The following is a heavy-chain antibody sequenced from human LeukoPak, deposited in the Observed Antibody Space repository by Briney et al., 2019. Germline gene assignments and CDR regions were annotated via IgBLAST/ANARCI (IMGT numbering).Heavy chain of an antibody. CDR1: GGSISSYY. CDR3: AGGGFDSPNWFGP. D-gene: IGHD3-9*01. J-gene: IGHJ5*02. CDR2: IHYCGST. V-gene: IGHV4-59*01. Sequence: PSETLSLTCTVSGGSISSYYWSWIRQPPGEGLEWLGYIHYCGSTNYNPSLKSRVTISVDTSKNQFSLKLRSVTAADTAVYFCAGGGFDSPNWFGPWGQGTLVTVSS.